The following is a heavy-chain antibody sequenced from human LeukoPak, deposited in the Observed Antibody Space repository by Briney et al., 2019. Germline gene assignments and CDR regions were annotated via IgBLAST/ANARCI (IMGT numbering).Heavy chain of an antibody. J-gene: IGHJ4*02. D-gene: IGHD3-3*01. Sequence: PSETLSLTCTVSGGSISSSSYYWGWIRQPPGKGLEWIGSIYYSGSTYYNPSLKSRVTISVDTSKNQFSLKLSSVTAADTAVYYCARHNRDHWSGYLYYFDYWGQGTLVTVSS. V-gene: IGHV4-39*01. CDR3: ARHNRDHWSGYLYYFDY. CDR1: GGSISSSSYY. CDR2: IYYSGST.